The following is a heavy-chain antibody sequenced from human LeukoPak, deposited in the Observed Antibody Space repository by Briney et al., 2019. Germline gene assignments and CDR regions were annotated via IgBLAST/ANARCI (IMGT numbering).Heavy chain of an antibody. J-gene: IGHJ4*02. CDR3: ARHYLYDTSGDGTYYFDY. V-gene: IGHV4-38-2*02. CDR2: IYHSGST. Sequence: SETLSLTCIVAGYAINSGYHWGWIRQPPGKGLEWIGSIYHSGSTYYNPSLKSRVTISIDTSKNQFSLKLSSVTAADTAVYYCARHYLYDTSGDGTYYFDYWGQGTLVTVSS. D-gene: IGHD3-22*01. CDR1: GYAINSGYH.